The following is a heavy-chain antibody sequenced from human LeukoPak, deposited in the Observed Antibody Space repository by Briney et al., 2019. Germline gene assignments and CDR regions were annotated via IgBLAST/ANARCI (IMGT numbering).Heavy chain of an antibody. D-gene: IGHD1-26*01. Sequence: GGSLRLSCGASGFTFSSHSMNWVRQAPGRGLEWVSYISSAGRTYYADSVDGRFTTSRGNAKNSLYLQMNSLRDEDTAVYCCARESVSGSYEDYWGQGTLVTVSS. CDR3: ARESVSGSYEDY. V-gene: IGHV3-48*02. J-gene: IGHJ4*02. CDR1: GFTFSSHS. CDR2: ISSAGRT.